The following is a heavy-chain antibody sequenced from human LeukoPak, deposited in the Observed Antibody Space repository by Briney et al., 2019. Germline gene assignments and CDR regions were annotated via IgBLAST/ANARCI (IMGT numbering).Heavy chain of an antibody. CDR1: GYTFTSYD. CDR2: MNPNSGNT. CDR3: ARALGYYHAFDI. D-gene: IGHD3-16*01. Sequence: ASVKVSCKASGYTFTSYDINWVRQATGQGLEWMGWMNPNSGNTGYAQKFQGRVTMTRNTSISTAYMELSSLRSEDTAVYYCARALGYYHAFDIWGQGTMVTVSS. J-gene: IGHJ3*02. V-gene: IGHV1-8*01.